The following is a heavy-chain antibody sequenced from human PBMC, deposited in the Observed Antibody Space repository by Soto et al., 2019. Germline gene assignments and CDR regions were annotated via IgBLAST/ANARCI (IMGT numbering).Heavy chain of an antibody. CDR3: ARDILSGGAYPDS. V-gene: IGHV3-21*01. CDR1: GFSVSSNY. CDR2: ISSGSSYI. D-gene: IGHD3-10*01. Sequence: PGGSLSLSCAASGFSVSSNYMSWVRQAPGKGLEWISSISSGSSYIYYAGSVKGRFTISRDNARNSLFLEMKTLRADDTAVYYCARDILSGGAYPDSWGQGTKVTVS. J-gene: IGHJ5*01.